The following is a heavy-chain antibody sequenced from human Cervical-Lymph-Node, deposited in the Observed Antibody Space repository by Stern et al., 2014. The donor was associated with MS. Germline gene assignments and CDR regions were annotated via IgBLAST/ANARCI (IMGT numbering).Heavy chain of an antibody. J-gene: IGHJ4*02. CDR3: AGSGTYYPDY. V-gene: IGHV4-59*08. D-gene: IGHD3-3*01. CDR2: VHYSGTT. Sequence: VQLEESGPGLVKPSETLSLTCSVSGGSISSYYWNWIRQPPGKGLEWIANVHYSGTTNYNPYPKSRVTLLLDTPMNKNSLKLTSVTAADTAVYYCAGSGTYYPDYWGQGILVTVSS. CDR1: GGSISSYY.